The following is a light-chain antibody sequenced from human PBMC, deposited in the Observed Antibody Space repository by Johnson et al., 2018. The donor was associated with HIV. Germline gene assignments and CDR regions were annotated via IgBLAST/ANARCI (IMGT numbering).Light chain of an antibody. CDR3: GTWDSSLSVV. Sequence: QSVLTQPPSVSAAPGQKVTISCSGSSSNIGNKYVSWYQQLPGTAPKLLIYENNKRPSGIPGRFSGSKSGPSATLGITGLQTGDEADYYCGTWDSSLSVVFGTGTKVTVL. J-gene: IGLJ1*01. CDR1: SSNIGNKY. V-gene: IGLV1-51*02. CDR2: ENN.